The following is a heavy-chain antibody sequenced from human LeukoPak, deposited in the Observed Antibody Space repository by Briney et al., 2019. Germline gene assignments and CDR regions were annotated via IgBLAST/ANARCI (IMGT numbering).Heavy chain of an antibody. V-gene: IGHV1-8*01. J-gene: IGHJ4*02. CDR3: ARRSQAGGTGIGY. D-gene: IGHD6-19*01. CDR1: GYTFTSYD. Sequence: ASVKVSCKASGYTFTSYDINWVRQATGQGVEWRGWMNPNSGNTGYAQKFQGRVTMTRNTSISTAYMELSSLRSEDTAVYYCARRSQAGGTGIGYWGQGTLVTVSS. CDR2: MNPNSGNT.